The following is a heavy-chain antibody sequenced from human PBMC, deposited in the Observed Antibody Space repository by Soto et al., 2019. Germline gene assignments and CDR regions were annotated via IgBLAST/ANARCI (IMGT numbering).Heavy chain of an antibody. CDR2: IDSSSNYI. J-gene: IGHJ6*02. Sequence: EVQLVESGGGLVKPGGSLRLSCAASGFTFSSYSMNWVRQAPGKGLEWVSSIDSSSNYIYYADSVKGRFTISRDNAKNSVYLQMNSLRAEDTAVYYCARKGYGDYGGMDVWGQGTTVTVSS. CDR1: GFTFSSYS. V-gene: IGHV3-21*01. CDR3: ARKGYGDYGGMDV. D-gene: IGHD4-17*01.